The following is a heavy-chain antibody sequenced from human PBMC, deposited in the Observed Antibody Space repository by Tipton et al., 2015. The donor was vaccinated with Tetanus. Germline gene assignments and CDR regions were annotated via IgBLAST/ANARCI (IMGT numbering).Heavy chain of an antibody. J-gene: IGHJ6*02. CDR1: GYTFTSYG. D-gene: IGHD2-2*01. CDR2: ISAYNGNT. CDR3: ARGINCSSTSCYVGSPYYYYGMDV. Sequence: QLVQSGAEVKKPGASVKVSCKASGYTFTSYGISWVRQAPGQGLEWMGWISAYNGNTNYAQKLQGRVTMTTDTSTSTAYMELRSLRSDDTAVYYCARGINCSSTSCYVGSPYYYYGMDVWGQGTTVTVSS. V-gene: IGHV1-18*01.